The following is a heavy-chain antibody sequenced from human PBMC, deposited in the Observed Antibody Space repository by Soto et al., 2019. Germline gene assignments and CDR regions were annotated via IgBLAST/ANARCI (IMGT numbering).Heavy chain of an antibody. J-gene: IGHJ4*02. CDR3: ARQDGYNLPYYFDY. CDR2: IYYSGST. Sequence: SETLSLTCTVSGGSISSSSYYWGWIRQPPGKGLEWIGSIYYSGSTYYNPSLKSRVTISVDTSKNQFSLKLSSVTAADTAVYYCARQDGYNLPYYFDYWGQGTLVTVSS. CDR1: GGSISSSSYY. V-gene: IGHV4-39*01. D-gene: IGHD5-12*01.